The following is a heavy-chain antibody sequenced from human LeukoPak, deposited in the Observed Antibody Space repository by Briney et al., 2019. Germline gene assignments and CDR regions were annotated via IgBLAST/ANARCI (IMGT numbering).Heavy chain of an antibody. CDR2: INPNSGGT. Sequence: ASVKVSCKASGYTFTGYYMHWVRQAPGQGREWMGWINPNSGGTNYAQKFQGRVTMTRDTSISTAYMELSSLRSEDTAVYYCARGPGTMVRGVTRTDYWGQGTLVTVSS. CDR1: GYTFTGYY. D-gene: IGHD3-10*01. V-gene: IGHV1-2*02. CDR3: ARGPGTMVRGVTRTDY. J-gene: IGHJ4*02.